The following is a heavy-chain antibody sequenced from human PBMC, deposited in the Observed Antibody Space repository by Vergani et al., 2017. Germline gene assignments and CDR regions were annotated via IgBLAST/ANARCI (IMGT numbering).Heavy chain of an antibody. V-gene: IGHV3-48*01. CDR3: ARDGTGYSSGWYTVNWFDP. Sequence: EVQLVESGGGLVQPGGSLRLSCAASGFTFSSYSMNWVRQAPGKGLEWVSYISSSSSTIYYADSVTGRFTISIDNAKNSLYLEMNSLRAEDTAVYYCARDGTGYSSGWYTVNWFDPWGQGTLVTVSS. CDR2: ISSSSSTI. D-gene: IGHD6-19*01. CDR1: GFTFSSYS. J-gene: IGHJ5*02.